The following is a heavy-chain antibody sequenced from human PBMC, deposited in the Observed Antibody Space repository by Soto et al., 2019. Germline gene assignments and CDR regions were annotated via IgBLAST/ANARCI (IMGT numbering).Heavy chain of an antibody. CDR1: GFTFSSYA. V-gene: IGHV3-23*01. J-gene: IGHJ4*02. CDR3: AKEGGYCSSTSCYGRVYY. D-gene: IGHD2-2*03. Sequence: EVQLLESGGGLVQPGGSLRLSCAASGFTFSSYAMSWVRQAPGKGLEWVSAISGSGGSTYYADSVKGRFTISRDNSKNTLCLQMNCLRAEDTAVYYCAKEGGYCSSTSCYGRVYYWGQGTLVTVSS. CDR2: ISGSGGST.